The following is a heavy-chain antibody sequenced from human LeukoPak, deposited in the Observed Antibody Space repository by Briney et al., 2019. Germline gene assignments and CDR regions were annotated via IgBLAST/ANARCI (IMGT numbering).Heavy chain of an antibody. CDR3: AKRPRGNYLDPFDY. V-gene: IGHV3-23*01. D-gene: IGHD3-10*01. CDR1: GFTFSSYA. J-gene: IGHJ4*02. Sequence: GGSLRLSCAASGFTFSSYAMSWVRQAPGKGLEWVSGISGSGGSTYYADSVKGRFTISRDNSKNRLYLQMNSLRAKDTAVYYCAKRPRGNYLDPFDYWGQGTLVTVSS. CDR2: ISGSGGST.